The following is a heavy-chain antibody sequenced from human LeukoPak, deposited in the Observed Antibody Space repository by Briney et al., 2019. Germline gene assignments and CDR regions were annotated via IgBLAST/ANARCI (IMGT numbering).Heavy chain of an antibody. Sequence: GGSLRLSCAASGFTVSSNYMSWVRQAPGKGLEWVSVIYSGGSTYYADSVKGRFTISRDNSKNTLYLQMNSLRPEDAAVYYCAKDRSTNWSLDYWGQGTLVIVSS. V-gene: IGHV3-66*02. CDR3: AKDRSTNWSLDY. CDR2: IYSGGST. D-gene: IGHD6-13*01. CDR1: GFTVSSNY. J-gene: IGHJ4*02.